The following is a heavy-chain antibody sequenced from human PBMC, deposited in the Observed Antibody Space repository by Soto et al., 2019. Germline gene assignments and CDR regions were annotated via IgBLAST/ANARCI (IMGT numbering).Heavy chain of an antibody. Sequence: QVQLVESGGDLVKPGGSLRLSCTGTGFTLSDYYMSWIRQAPGKGLEWISYISNSGGSTHYTDSVKGRFTISRDNARNSLYLQMNSLRVEDTAVYYCARDQRYSGSGSYSTSWGQGTLVTVSS. CDR1: GFTLSDYY. D-gene: IGHD3-10*01. CDR2: ISNSGGST. J-gene: IGHJ5*02. V-gene: IGHV3-11*01. CDR3: ARDQRYSGSGSYSTS.